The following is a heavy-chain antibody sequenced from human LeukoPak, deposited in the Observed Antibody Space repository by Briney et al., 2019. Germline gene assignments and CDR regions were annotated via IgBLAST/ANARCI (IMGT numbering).Heavy chain of an antibody. CDR3: ASGFLDDFWSGHF. V-gene: IGHV3-7*02. CDR1: GVSFSTHS. D-gene: IGHD3-3*01. J-gene: IGHJ4*02. CDR2: IKYNGSEK. Sequence: RGSLRLSCAPSGVSFSTHSMSWGRLAPGKGPEWVANIKYNGSEKYYVDSVKGRFTISRDNAENSLYLHMNSLRAEDTAVYYCASGFLDDFWSGHFWGQGTLVTVSS.